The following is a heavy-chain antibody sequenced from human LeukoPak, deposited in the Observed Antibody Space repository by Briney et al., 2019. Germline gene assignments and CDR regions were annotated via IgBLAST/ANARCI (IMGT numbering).Heavy chain of an antibody. J-gene: IGHJ3*02. CDR3: ARHFDSSGGDDAFDI. CDR2: IYYSGST. Sequence: PETLSLTCIVSGGSISNYYWTWIRQPPGKGLEWIGYIYYSGSTNYNPSLKSRVTISVDTSKNQFSLKLSSVTAADTAVYYCARHFDSSGGDDAFDIWGQGTMVTVSS. D-gene: IGHD3-22*01. V-gene: IGHV4-59*08. CDR1: GGSISNYY.